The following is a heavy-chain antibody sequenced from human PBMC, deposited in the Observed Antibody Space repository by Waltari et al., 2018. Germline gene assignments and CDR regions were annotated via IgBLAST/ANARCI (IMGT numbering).Heavy chain of an antibody. CDR3: ARAAANYDFWSGRAGAFDI. D-gene: IGHD3-3*01. Sequence: QLQLQESGSGLVKPSQTLSLTCAVSGGSISSGGYSWSWIRQPPGKGLEWIGYIYHSGSTYYNPSLKSRVTISVDRSKNQFSLKLSSVTAADTAVYYCARAAANYDFWSGRAGAFDIWGQGTMVTVSS. J-gene: IGHJ3*02. V-gene: IGHV4-30-2*01. CDR1: GGSISSGGYS. CDR2: IYHSGST.